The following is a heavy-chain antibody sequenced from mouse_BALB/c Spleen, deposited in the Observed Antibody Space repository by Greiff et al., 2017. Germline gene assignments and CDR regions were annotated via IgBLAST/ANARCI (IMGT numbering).Heavy chain of an antibody. V-gene: IGHV14-3*02. J-gene: IGHJ3*01. CDR3: ARGLRLSY. CDR1: GFNIKDTY. CDR2: IDPANGNT. D-gene: IGHD1-2*01. Sequence: VHVKQSGAELVKPGASVKLSCTASGFNIKDTYMHWVKQRPEQGLEWIGRIDPANGNTKYDPKFQGKATITADTSSNTAYLQLSSLTSEDTAVYYCARGLRLSYWGQGTLVTVSA.